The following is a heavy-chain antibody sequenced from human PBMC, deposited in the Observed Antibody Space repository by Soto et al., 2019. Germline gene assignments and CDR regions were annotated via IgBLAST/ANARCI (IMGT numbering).Heavy chain of an antibody. J-gene: IGHJ4*02. CDR3: ARNYGGNVDY. CDR1: GGSISSYY. Sequence: QVQLQESGPGLVRPSETLSLTCTVSGGSISSYYWSWIRQPQGKGLEWIGYNYYSGSANYNPSLKSRVTISVDTSKNQFSLKLSSAAAADTAVYYCARNYGGNVDYWGQGTLVTVSS. D-gene: IGHD4-17*01. CDR2: NYYSGSA. V-gene: IGHV4-59*08.